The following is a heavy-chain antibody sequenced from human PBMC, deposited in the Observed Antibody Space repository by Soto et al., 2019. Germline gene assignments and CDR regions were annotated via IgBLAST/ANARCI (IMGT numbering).Heavy chain of an antibody. CDR1: GGSISSSNW. CDR2: IYHSGST. J-gene: IGHJ4*02. V-gene: IGHV4-4*02. D-gene: IGHD5-12*01. Sequence: QVQLQESGPGLVKPSGTLSLTCAVSGGSISSSNWWSWVRQPPGKGLEWIGDIYHSGSTNYNPSLKCGVTISVDKSKHQFSLKLRYVTAADTAVYYCASDSTSGSKIRYFDYWGQGTLVTVSS. CDR3: ASDSTSGSKIRYFDY.